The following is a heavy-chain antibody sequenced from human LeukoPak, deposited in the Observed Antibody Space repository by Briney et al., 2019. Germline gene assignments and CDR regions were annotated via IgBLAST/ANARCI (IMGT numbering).Heavy chain of an antibody. D-gene: IGHD2-15*01. V-gene: IGHV3-15*01. CDR2: IRSRDEGGTT. Sequence: CLCPSCAASGLTSCSVSMGWVRHAPGKWMEWGVRIRSRDEGGTTEYAATVKDTFTISKDEARETLYLQKNSLQTGDAAVYYWTATFWAVCRGTSCSSDPGYWSQGALVTVSS. CDR1: GLTSCSVS. J-gene: IGHJ4*02. CDR3: TATFWAVCRGTSCSSDPGY.